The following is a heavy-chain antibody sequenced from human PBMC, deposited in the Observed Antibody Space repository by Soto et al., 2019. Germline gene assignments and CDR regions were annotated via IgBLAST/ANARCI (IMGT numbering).Heavy chain of an antibody. CDR1: GFTFSSYA. Sequence: EVQLLESGGGLVQPGGSLRLSCAASGFTFSSYAMSWVRQAPGKGLEWVSAISGSGGSTYYADSVKGRFTISRDNSKNTLYLQMNSLRAEDTAVYYCAKTYYYDSSGYLVYYYYGMDVWGQGTTVTVSS. CDR2: ISGSGGST. V-gene: IGHV3-23*01. J-gene: IGHJ6*02. D-gene: IGHD3-22*01. CDR3: AKTYYYDSSGYLVYYYYGMDV.